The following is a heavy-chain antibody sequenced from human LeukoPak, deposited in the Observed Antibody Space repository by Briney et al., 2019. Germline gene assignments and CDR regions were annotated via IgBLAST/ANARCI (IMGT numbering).Heavy chain of an antibody. CDR2: INSDGSIT. CDR1: GFTFNSFW. CDR3: ARDDYGALDY. D-gene: IGHD4-17*01. J-gene: IGHJ4*02. Sequence: PGGSLRLSCAASGFTFNSFWMHWVRQAPGKGLVWVSRINSDGSITSHADSVKGRFTISRDNAKNTLYLQTNSLRAEDTAVYYCARDDYGALDYWGQGTLVTVSS. V-gene: IGHV3-74*01.